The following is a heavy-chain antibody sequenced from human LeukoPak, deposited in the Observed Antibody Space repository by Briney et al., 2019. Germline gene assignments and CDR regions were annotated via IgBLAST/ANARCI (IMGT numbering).Heavy chain of an antibody. V-gene: IGHV3-74*01. CDR3: AKDWELRNYYDSSWFDY. Sequence: PGGSLRLSCAASGFTFSSYWMHWVRRAPGKGLVWVSLINSDGSSTSYADSVKGRFTISRDNAKNTLYLQMNSLRAEDTAVYYRAKDWELRNYYDSSWFDYWGQGTLVTVSS. CDR2: INSDGSST. D-gene: IGHD3-22*01. CDR1: GFTFSSYW. J-gene: IGHJ4*02.